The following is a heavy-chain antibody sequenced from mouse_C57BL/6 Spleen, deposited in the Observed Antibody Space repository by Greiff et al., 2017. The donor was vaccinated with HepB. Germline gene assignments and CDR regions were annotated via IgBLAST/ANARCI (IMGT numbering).Heavy chain of an antibody. V-gene: IGHV1-22*01. J-gene: IGHJ2*01. Sequence: EVQLQQSGPELVKPGASVKMSCKASGYTFTDYNMHWVKQSHGKRLEWIGYINPNNGGTSYNQKFKGKATLTVNKSSSTAYMELRSLTSEDSAVYYCARSYYYGSDFDYWGQGTTLTGSS. D-gene: IGHD1-1*01. CDR1: GYTFTDYN. CDR3: ARSYYYGSDFDY. CDR2: INPNNGGT.